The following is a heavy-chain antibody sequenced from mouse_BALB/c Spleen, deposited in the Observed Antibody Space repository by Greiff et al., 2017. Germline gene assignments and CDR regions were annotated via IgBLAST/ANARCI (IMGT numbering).Heavy chain of an antibody. CDR1: GFTFSDYY. Sequence: DVQLVESGGGLVKPGGSLKLSCAASGFTFSDYYMYWVRQTPEKRLEWVATISDGGSYTYYPDSVKGRFTISRDNAKNNLYLQMSSLKSEDTAMYYCARDDYLDYWGQGTTLTVSS. V-gene: IGHV5-4*02. CDR2: ISDGGSYT. CDR3: ARDDYLDY. J-gene: IGHJ2*01.